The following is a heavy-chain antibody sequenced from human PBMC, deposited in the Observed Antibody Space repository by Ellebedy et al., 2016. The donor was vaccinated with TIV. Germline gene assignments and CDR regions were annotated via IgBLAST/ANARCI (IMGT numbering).Heavy chain of an antibody. Sequence: SVKVSXKASGGTFSSYAISWVRQAPGQGLEWMGGIIPIFGTANYAQKFQGRVTITADESTSTAYMELSSLRSEDTAVYYCARCALGSTNYYYGMDVWGQGTTVTVSS. CDR1: GGTFSSYA. CDR2: IIPIFGTA. CDR3: ARCALGSTNYYYGMDV. V-gene: IGHV1-69*13. J-gene: IGHJ6*02.